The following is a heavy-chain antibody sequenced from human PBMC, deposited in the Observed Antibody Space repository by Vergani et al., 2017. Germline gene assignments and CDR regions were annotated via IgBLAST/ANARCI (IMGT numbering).Heavy chain of an antibody. Sequence: QVQLVQSGAEVKKPGASVKVSCKASGYTFTGYYMHWVRQAPGQGLEWMGRINPNSGGTNYAQKFQGRVTMTRDTAISTAYMELSRLRSDDTAVYYCARDPPIFRGYYFDYWGQGTLVTVSS. V-gene: IGHV1-2*06. CDR2: INPNSGGT. CDR3: ARDPPIFRGYYFDY. CDR1: GYTFTGYY. D-gene: IGHD3-9*01. J-gene: IGHJ4*02.